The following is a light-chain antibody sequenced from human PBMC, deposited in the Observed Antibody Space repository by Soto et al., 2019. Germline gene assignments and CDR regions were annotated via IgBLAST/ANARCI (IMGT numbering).Light chain of an antibody. CDR3: QQYNDYST. CDR1: QTISSW. CDR2: KAS. V-gene: IGKV1-5*03. Sequence: DIQMTQSPSTLSASVGDRVTIICRASQTISSWLAWYQQKPGKAPKLLIYKASSLESGVPSRFSGSGSGTEFTLSISSLQPDDFATYYCQQYNDYSTFGQGTKVEIK. J-gene: IGKJ1*01.